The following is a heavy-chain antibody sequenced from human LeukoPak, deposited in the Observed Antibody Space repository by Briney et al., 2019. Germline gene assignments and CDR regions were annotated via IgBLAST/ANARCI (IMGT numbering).Heavy chain of an antibody. V-gene: IGHV1-24*01. CDR2: FDPEDGET. CDR3: ARGPSRIVGAPYYFDY. D-gene: IGHD1-26*01. J-gene: IGHJ4*02. CDR1: GYTLTELS. Sequence: ASVKVSCKVSGYTLTELSMHWVRQAPGKGLEWMGGFDPEDGETIYAQKLQGRVTMTTDTSTSTAYMELRSLRSDDTAVYYCARGPSRIVGAPYYFDYWGQGTLVTVSS.